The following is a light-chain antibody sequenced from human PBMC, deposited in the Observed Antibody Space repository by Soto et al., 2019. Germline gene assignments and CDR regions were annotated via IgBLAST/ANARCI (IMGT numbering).Light chain of an antibody. V-gene: IGKV3-11*01. CDR2: DAS. CDR3: QWRGKWPLS. CDR1: QSVGRY. Sequence: EIVMTQSPATLSVSPGERATLSCRASQSVGRYLAWYQQKPGQAPRLLIYDASNRATGIPARFSGSGSGTDFTLTISSLEPEDFAVYYCQWRGKWPLSFGGGTKVDIK. J-gene: IGKJ4*01.